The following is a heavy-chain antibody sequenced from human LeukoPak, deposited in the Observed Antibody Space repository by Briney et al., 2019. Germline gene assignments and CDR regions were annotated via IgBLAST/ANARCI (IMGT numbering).Heavy chain of an antibody. V-gene: IGHV3-48*03. CDR2: ISTSGNVI. CDR1: GFTFSSYE. D-gene: IGHD6-19*01. J-gene: IGHJ4*02. Sequence: GGSLRLSCAASGFTFSSYEMNWVRQAPGKGLEWVSYISTSGNVIHYADSVKGRFTVSRDNGKNSLYLQVSSLRAEDTAIYYCARDNFAVAGTDFDYWGQGTLVTVSS. CDR3: ARDNFAVAGTDFDY.